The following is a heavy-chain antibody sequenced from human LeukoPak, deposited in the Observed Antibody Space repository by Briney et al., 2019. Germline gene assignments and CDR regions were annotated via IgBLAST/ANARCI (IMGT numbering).Heavy chain of an antibody. CDR2: ISGSGDGT. CDR1: GFTFSSYA. V-gene: IGHV3-23*01. Sequence: GGSLRLSCAASGFTFSSYAMSWVRQAPGKGLEWVSTISGSGDGTYYADSVKGRFTISRDNSKNTLYLQMNSLRAKDTAIYYCAKGFSVVAATPVFDYWGQGTLVTVPS. D-gene: IGHD2-15*01. J-gene: IGHJ4*02. CDR3: AKGFSVVAATPVFDY.